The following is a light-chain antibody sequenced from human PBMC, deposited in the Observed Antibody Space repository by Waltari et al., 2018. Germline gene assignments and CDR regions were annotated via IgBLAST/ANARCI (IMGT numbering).Light chain of an antibody. J-gene: IGLJ1*01. CDR3: SSYSSRNTPSHV. CDR1: SRDVGGYNH. Sequence: QSALTQPDSVSGSPGQSITISCTGPSRDVGGYNHFSWYQQYPGTAPKLLFYEVSNRPSGVSNRFPGSKSGNTASLTISGLQAEDEAVYYCSSYSSRNTPSHVFGTGAKVTVL. V-gene: IGLV2-14*01. CDR2: EVS.